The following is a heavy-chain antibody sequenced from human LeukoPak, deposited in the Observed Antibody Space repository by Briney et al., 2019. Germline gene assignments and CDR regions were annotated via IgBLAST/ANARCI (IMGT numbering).Heavy chain of an antibody. V-gene: IGHV1-69*05. CDR1: GGTFSSYA. CDR3: ARETAEYYDFWSGYYTSGFDY. J-gene: IGHJ4*02. D-gene: IGHD3-3*01. CDR2: IIPIFGTA. Sequence: WASVKVSCKASGGTFSSYAISWVRQAPGQGLEWMGGIIPIFGTANYAQKFQGRVTITTDESTSTAYMELSSLRSEDTAVYYCARETAEYYDFWSGYYTSGFDYWGQGTLVTVSS.